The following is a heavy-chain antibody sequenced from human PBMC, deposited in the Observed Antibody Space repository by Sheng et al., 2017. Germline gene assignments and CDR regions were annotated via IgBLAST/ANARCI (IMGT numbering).Heavy chain of an antibody. D-gene: IGHD2-2*02. CDR3: ARRPTYQLLYAFDY. CDR2: IYHSGST. CDR1: GYSISSGYY. V-gene: IGHV4-38-2*02. Sequence: QVQLQESGPGLVKPSETLSLTCTVSGYSISSGYYWGWIRQPPGKGLEWIGSIYHSGSTYYNPSLKSRVTISVDTSKNQFSLKLSSVTAADTAVYYCARRPTYQLLYAFDYWGQGTLVT. J-gene: IGHJ4*02.